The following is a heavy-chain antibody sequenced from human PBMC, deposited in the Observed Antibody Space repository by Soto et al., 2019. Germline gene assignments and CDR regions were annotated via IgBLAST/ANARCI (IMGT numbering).Heavy chain of an antibody. Sequence: QVQLQSWGAGLVKPSETLSLTCAVYGGSFSGYYWSWIRQPPGKGLEWIGEINHSGSTKYHPALKSRVTISVDTSKNQFSLKLSSVTAADTAVYYCARGLLMVYANFDYWGQGTLVTVSS. CDR2: INHSGST. CDR1: GGSFSGYY. D-gene: IGHD2-8*01. V-gene: IGHV4-34*01. J-gene: IGHJ4*02. CDR3: ARGLLMVYANFDY.